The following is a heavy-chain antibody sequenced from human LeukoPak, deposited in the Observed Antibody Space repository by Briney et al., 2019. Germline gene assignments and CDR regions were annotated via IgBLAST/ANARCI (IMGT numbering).Heavy chain of an antibody. J-gene: IGHJ4*02. CDR1: GFTFSSYG. Sequence: GGSLRLSCAASGFTFSSYGMHWVRQAPGKGLEWVAVISYDGSNKYSAVSVKGRFTISRDNSKNTLYLQVNSLRAEDTAVYYCARIYSGSSDIDYWGQGTLVTVSS. CDR2: ISYDGSNK. CDR3: ARIYSGSSDIDY. V-gene: IGHV3-30*03. D-gene: IGHD1-26*01.